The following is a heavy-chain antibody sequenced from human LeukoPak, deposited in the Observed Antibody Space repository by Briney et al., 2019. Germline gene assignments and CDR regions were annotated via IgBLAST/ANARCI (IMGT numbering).Heavy chain of an antibody. D-gene: IGHD4-23*01. J-gene: IGHJ6*02. CDR2: IYYSGST. Sequence: SETLSLTCTVSGGSISSFYWSWIRQPPGKGLEWIGYIYYSGSTNYNPSLKSRVTISVDTSKNQFSLKLSSVTAADTAVYYCATTSGNSNYYYGMDVWGQGTTVTVSS. CDR1: GGSISSFY. V-gene: IGHV4-59*01. CDR3: ATTSGNSNYYYGMDV.